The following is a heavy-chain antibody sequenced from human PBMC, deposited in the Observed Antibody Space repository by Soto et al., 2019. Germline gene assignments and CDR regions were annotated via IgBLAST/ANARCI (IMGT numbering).Heavy chain of an antibody. Sequence: GGSLRLSCAASGFSVTANSMSWVRQAPGKGLEWVSVMHSDVTTYYADSVKGRFIISRDNSKNTLYLQMSNLRGEDTARYFCARQLSGSWYNWFDPWGQGTLVTVSS. CDR3: ARQLSGSWYNWFDP. CDR2: MHSDVTT. D-gene: IGHD6-13*01. CDR1: GFSVTANS. J-gene: IGHJ5*02. V-gene: IGHV3-53*01.